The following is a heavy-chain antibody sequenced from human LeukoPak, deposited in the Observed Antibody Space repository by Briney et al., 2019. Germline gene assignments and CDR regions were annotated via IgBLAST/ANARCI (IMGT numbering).Heavy chain of an antibody. D-gene: IGHD3-22*01. Sequence: SVKVSCKASGGTFSSYAISWVRQAPGQGLEWMGGIIPIFGTANYAQKFQGRVTITADESTSTAYMELRSLRSDDTAVYYCARDLRPYYDSSGYPPGGYWGQGTLVTVSS. CDR3: ARDLRPYYDSSGYPPGGY. CDR2: IIPIFGTA. CDR1: GGTFSSYA. V-gene: IGHV1-69*13. J-gene: IGHJ4*02.